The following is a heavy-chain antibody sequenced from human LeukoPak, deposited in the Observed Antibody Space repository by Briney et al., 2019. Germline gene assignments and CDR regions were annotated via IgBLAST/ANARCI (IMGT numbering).Heavy chain of an antibody. J-gene: IGHJ5*02. V-gene: IGHV1-46*01. D-gene: IGHD1-26*01. Sequence: ASVKVSCKAPGYTFTSYYMHWVRQAPGQGLEWMGIINPSGGSTSYAQKFQGRVTMTRDTSTSTVYMELSSLRPEDTAVYYCARDYTRQWEQLAGWWIDPWGQGTLVIVSS. CDR1: GYTFTSYY. CDR3: ARDYTRQWEQLAGWWIDP. CDR2: INPSGGST.